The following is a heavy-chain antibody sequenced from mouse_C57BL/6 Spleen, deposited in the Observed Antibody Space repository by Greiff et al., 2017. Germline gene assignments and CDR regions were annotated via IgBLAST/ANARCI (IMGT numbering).Heavy chain of an antibody. V-gene: IGHV1-80*01. CDR2: IYPGDGDT. CDR1: GYAFSSYW. D-gene: IGHD1-1*01. Sequence: VKLVESGAELVKPGASVKISCKASGYAFSSYWMNWVKQRPGKGLEWIGQIYPGDGDTNYNGKFKGKATLTADKSSSTAYMQLSSLTSEDSAVYFCARGVDYGSRAWFAYWGQGTLVTVSA. CDR3: ARGVDYGSRAWFAY. J-gene: IGHJ3*01.